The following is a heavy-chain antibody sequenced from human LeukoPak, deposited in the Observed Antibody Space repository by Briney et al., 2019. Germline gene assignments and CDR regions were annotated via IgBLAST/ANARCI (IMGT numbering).Heavy chain of an antibody. CDR1: GGSITNTNY. Sequence: SETLSLTCGVSGGSITNTNYWTWVRQPPGKGLEWIGEVNLQGSTNYNPSLMGRVAISVDTSENHISLQLTSVTAADTAVYYCAREGGPYRPLDYSGEGTLVTVSS. CDR3: AREGGPYRPLDY. CDR2: VNLQGST. V-gene: IGHV4-4*02. J-gene: IGHJ4*02.